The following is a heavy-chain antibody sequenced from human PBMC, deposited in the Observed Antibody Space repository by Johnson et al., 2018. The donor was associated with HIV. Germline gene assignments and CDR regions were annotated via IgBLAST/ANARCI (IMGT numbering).Heavy chain of an antibody. Sequence: QVQLVESGGGVVQPGRSLRLSCAASGFTFSRFAIHWVRQAPGKGLEWVAVISFDGSNEYYADSVKGRFTISRDNSKNTLYLQMNSLRAEDTAVYYCAKDGSAFYDILTRLDAFDIWGQGTMVTVSS. CDR1: GFTFSRFA. J-gene: IGHJ3*02. CDR3: AKDGSAFYDILTRLDAFDI. D-gene: IGHD3-9*01. CDR2: ISFDGSNE. V-gene: IGHV3-30*04.